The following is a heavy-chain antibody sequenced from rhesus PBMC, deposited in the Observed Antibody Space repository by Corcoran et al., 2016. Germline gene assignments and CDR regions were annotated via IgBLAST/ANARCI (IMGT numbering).Heavy chain of an antibody. CDR1: GGSISSSNW. CDR2: FGGTWGS. V-gene: IGHV4-65*02. J-gene: IGHJ5-1*01. D-gene: IGHD3-3*01. CDR3: ARHPPPTSYTGAWGNRFDV. Sequence: QVQLQESGPGLVKPSETLSLTCAVSGGSISSSNWWTWIRQPPGKGLEWIGNFGGTWGSYYTPPLKRRVTSSKATSKTQFSLGLSSVTAADTALYYCARHPPPTSYTGAWGNRFDVWGAGVLVTVSS.